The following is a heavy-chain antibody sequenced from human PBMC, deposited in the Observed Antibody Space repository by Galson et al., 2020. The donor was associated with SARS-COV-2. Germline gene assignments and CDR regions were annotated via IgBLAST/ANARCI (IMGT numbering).Heavy chain of an antibody. Sequence: GGSLRLSCAASGFTFSSYAMHWVRQAPGKGLEWVAVISYDGSNKYYADSVKGRFTISRDNSKNTLYLQMNSLRAEDTAVYYCARGIAAPQWGQGTLVTVSS. D-gene: IGHD6-13*01. CDR3: ARGIAAPQ. CDR2: ISYDGSNK. J-gene: IGHJ4*02. V-gene: IGHV3-30*01. CDR1: GFTFSSYA.